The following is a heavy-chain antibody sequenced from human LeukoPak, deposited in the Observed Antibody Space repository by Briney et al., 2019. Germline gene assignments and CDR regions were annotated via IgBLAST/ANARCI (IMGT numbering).Heavy chain of an antibody. Sequence: GRSLRLSCAASGFTFSSYGMHWVRQAPGKGLEWVAVISYDGSNKYYADSVKGRFTISRDNSKNTLYLQMNSLRAEDTAVYYCARDDWDGSGLFDYWGQGTLVTVSS. CDR2: ISYDGSNK. V-gene: IGHV3-30*03. J-gene: IGHJ4*02. D-gene: IGHD2-21*01. CDR3: ARDDWDGSGLFDY. CDR1: GFTFSSYG.